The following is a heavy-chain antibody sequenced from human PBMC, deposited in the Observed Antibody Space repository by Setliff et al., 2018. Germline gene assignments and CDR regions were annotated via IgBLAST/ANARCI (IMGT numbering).Heavy chain of an antibody. CDR3: ARVAGRGRYWYFDL. CDR2: IKQDGSEK. CDR1: GFTFSTYW. V-gene: IGHV3-7*01. J-gene: IGHJ2*01. Sequence: GGSLRLSCAASGFTFSTYWMSWVRQAPGKGLEWVANIKQDGSEKYYVDSVKGRFTISRDNAKNSLYLRMNSLRAEGTAVYYCARVAGRGRYWYFDLWGRGTLVTVSS.